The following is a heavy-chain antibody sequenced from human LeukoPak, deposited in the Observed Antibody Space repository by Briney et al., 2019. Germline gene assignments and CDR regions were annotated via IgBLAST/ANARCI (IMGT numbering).Heavy chain of an antibody. CDR3: ARTGDYDSSGFSFDY. CDR2: IYYSGST. Sequence: SETLSLTCTVSGGSISSYYWSWIRQPPGKGLEWIGYIYYSGSTNYNPSLKSRVTISVDTSKNQFSLKLSSVTAANTAVYYCARTGDYDSSGFSFDYWGQGTLVTVSS. V-gene: IGHV4-59*12. CDR1: GGSISSYY. D-gene: IGHD3-22*01. J-gene: IGHJ4*02.